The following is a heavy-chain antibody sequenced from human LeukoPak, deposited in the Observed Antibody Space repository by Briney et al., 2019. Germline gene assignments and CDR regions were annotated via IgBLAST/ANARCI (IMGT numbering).Heavy chain of an antibody. D-gene: IGHD2/OR15-2a*01. J-gene: IGHJ3*02. CDR3: ARVASIIAPDAFDI. Sequence: ASVKVSCKASGYTFTGYYTHWVRQAPGQGLEWMGWINPNSGGTHYAQKFQGRVTMTRDTSITTAYMDLSRLTSDDTAVYYCARVASIIAPDAFDIWGQGTMVTVSS. CDR2: INPNSGGT. V-gene: IGHV1-2*02. CDR1: GYTFTGYY.